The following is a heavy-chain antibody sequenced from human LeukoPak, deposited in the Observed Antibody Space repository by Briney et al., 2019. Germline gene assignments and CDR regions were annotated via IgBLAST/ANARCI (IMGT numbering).Heavy chain of an antibody. D-gene: IGHD3-9*01. J-gene: IGHJ3*02. CDR3: ARDPPYYDILTGYYAAAAFDI. V-gene: IGHV1-18*01. CDR1: GYTFTSYG. CDR2: ISAYNGNT. Sequence: GASVKVSCKASGYTFTSYGISWVRPAPGQGLEWMGWISAYNGNTNYAQKLQGRVTMTTDTSTSTAYMELRSLRSDDTAVYYCARDPPYYDILTGYYAAAAFDIWGQGTMVTVSS.